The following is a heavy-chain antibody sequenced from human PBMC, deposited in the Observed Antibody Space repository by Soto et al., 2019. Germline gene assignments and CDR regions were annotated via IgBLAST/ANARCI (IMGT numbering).Heavy chain of an antibody. CDR1: GYILSSYN. D-gene: IGHD2-21*02. V-gene: IGHV1-46*01. Sequence: ASVKVSCKASGYILSSYNMHWVRQAPGQGLEWMGIINPSGGRTSYAQKFQDRVTMTRDTSTSTVYMELSSLRSDDTAVYYCARTYCAADCPRRDFDYWGQGTLVTVSP. CDR3: ARTYCAADCPRRDFDY. J-gene: IGHJ4*02. CDR2: INPSGGRT.